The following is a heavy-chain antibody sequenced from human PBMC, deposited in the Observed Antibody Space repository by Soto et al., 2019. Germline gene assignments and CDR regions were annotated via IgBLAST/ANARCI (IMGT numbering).Heavy chain of an antibody. CDR2: IYWNDDK. CDR1: GFSLSTSGVG. Sequence: QITLKESGPTLVKPTQTLTLTCTFSGFSLSTSGVGVGWIRQPPGKALEWLALIYWNDDKRYSPSLKSRLTNTKDPSKNQVVLTMTNMDPVDTATYYCAHSVFPNYYDSSGYYDYWGQGTLVTVSS. D-gene: IGHD3-22*01. J-gene: IGHJ4*02. V-gene: IGHV2-5*01. CDR3: AHSVFPNYYDSSGYYDY.